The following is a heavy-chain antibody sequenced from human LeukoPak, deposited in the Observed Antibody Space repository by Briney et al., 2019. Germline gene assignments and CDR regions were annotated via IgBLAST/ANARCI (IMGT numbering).Heavy chain of an antibody. Sequence: ASVTVSCTASGYTFSDYYIHWVRVAPGQGLEWMGFINPSGGSTSYAQKFQGRVTMTRDTSTSAVYMELSSLRSEDTAMYYCARNVGSGLDYWGQGTLVAVSS. D-gene: IGHD1-26*01. V-gene: IGHV1-46*01. CDR3: ARNVGSGLDY. CDR2: INPSGGST. J-gene: IGHJ4*02. CDR1: GYTFSDYY.